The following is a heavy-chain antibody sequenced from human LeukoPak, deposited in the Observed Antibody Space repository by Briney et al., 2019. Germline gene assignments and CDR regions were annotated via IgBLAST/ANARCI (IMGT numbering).Heavy chain of an antibody. CDR3: ARDPNGIQYFDY. J-gene: IGHJ4*02. V-gene: IGHV4-59*01. CDR2: IYYSGST. Sequence: SEPLSLTCTVSGGSISSYYWSWILQPPAKGLKWIGYIYYSGSTNYNPSLKSRVTISVDTSKNQFSLKRSSVTDADTAVYYCARDPNGIQYFDYWGQGHVVTVSS. CDR1: GGSISSYY. D-gene: IGHD1-14*01.